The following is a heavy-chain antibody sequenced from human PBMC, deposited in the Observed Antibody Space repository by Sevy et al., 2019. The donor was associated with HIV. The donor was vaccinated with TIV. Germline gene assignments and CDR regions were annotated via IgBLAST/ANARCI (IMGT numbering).Heavy chain of an antibody. J-gene: IGHJ4*02. CDR2: INQDGSQK. Sequence: GGSLRLSCAASGFTLSSYCMSWVRQAPGKGLEWVGNINQDGSQKYYVDSVKGRFTVSRDTAKNSVYLQMNSLRAEDTAVYYCARAIAAAASYWGQGTPVTVSS. CDR3: ARAIAAAASY. CDR1: GFTLSSYC. D-gene: IGHD6-25*01. V-gene: IGHV3-7*01.